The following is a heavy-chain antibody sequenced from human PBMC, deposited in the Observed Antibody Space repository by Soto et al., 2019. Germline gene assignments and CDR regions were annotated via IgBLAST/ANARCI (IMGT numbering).Heavy chain of an antibody. D-gene: IGHD3-3*01. Sequence: QVQLVQSGAEVKKTGASVKVSCKASGYTFTTFGISWVRQAPGQGLEWMGWISAYDGYTNYAQKLQGRVTMTTDTSTSTAYMELRSLRSDDTAVYYCARDPTIFGVVQNYGMDVWDQGTSVTVSS. CDR3: ARDPTIFGVVQNYGMDV. V-gene: IGHV1-18*01. CDR2: ISAYDGYT. J-gene: IGHJ6*02. CDR1: GYTFTTFG.